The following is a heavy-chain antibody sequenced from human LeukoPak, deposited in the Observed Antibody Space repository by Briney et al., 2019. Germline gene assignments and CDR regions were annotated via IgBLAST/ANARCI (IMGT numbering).Heavy chain of an antibody. V-gene: IGHV1-2*02. CDR1: GYTFTGYY. D-gene: IGHD4-23*01. CDR3: ARPNNGGVTPYVYYYYYMDV. CDR2: INPNSGGT. Sequence: GASVKVSCKASGYTFTGYYMHWVRQAPGQGLEWMGWINPNSGGTNYAQKFQGRVTMTRDTSISTAYMEVSRLRSDDTAVYYCARPNNGGVTPYVYYYYYMDVWGKGTTVTVSS. J-gene: IGHJ6*03.